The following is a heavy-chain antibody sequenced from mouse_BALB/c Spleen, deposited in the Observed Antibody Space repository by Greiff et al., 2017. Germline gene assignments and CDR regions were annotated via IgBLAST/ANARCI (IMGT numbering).Heavy chain of an antibody. J-gene: IGHJ4*01. V-gene: IGHV5-6-5*01. Sequence: EVMLVESGGGLVKPGGSLKLSCAASGFTFSSYAMSWVRQTPEKRLEWVASISSGGSTYYPDSVKGRFTISRDNARNILYLQMSSLRSEDTAMYYCARGRAYYDAMDYWGQGTSVTVSS. CDR3: ARGRAYYDAMDY. CDR2: ISSGGST. D-gene: IGHD2-10*01. CDR1: GFTFSSYA.